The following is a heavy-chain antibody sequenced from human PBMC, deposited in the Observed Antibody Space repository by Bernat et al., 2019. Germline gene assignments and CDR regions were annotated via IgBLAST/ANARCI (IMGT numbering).Heavy chain of an antibody. CDR3: ARDNYYDGSGYYVDY. J-gene: IGHJ4*02. V-gene: IGHV3-21*01. D-gene: IGHD3-22*01. CDR2: ISSSSSYI. CDR1: GFTFSSYS. Sequence: EVQLVESGGGLVKPGGSLRLSCAASGFTFSSYSMNWVRQAPGKGLEWVSSISSSSSYIYYADSVKGRFTISRDNAKNSLYLQMNSLRAEDTAVYYCARDNYYDGSGYYVDYWGQGTLVTVSS.